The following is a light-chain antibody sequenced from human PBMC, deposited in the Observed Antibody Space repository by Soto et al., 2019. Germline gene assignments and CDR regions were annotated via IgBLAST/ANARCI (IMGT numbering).Light chain of an antibody. Sequence: QSVLTQPASVSGSPGQSITISCTGTSSDVGGYNYVSWFQQHPGKAPKLLIFEVSDRPSAISNRFSGSKSGNTASLTISGLQAEDEAEYYCSSYSSSSTLYVFGTGTKLTVL. CDR3: SSYSSSSTLYV. J-gene: IGLJ1*01. CDR1: SSDVGGYNY. V-gene: IGLV2-14*01. CDR2: EVS.